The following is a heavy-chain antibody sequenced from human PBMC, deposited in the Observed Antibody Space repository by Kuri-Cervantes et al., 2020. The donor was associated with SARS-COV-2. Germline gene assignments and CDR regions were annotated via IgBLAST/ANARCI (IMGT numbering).Heavy chain of an antibody. Sequence: SETLSLTCTVSGGSISSGYYWSWIRQPPGKGLEWIGEINHSGSTNYNPSLKSRVTISVDTSKNQFSLKLSSVTAADTAVYYCARGRVYARRIYYYYYGMDVWGQGTTVTVSS. D-gene: IGHD3-16*01. CDR3: ARGRVYARRIYYYYYGMDV. CDR1: GGSISSGYY. V-gene: IGHV4-34*01. CDR2: INHSGST. J-gene: IGHJ6*02.